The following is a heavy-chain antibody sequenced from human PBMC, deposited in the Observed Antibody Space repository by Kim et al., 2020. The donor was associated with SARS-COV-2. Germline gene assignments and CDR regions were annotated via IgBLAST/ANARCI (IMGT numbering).Heavy chain of an antibody. V-gene: IGHV4-59*08. J-gene: IGHJ4*02. CDR3: ARRGGILTGYYTEAHFDY. D-gene: IGHD3-9*01. CDR2: IYYSGST. Sequence: SETLSLTCTVSGGSISSYYWSWIRQPPGKGLEWIGYIYYSGSTNYNPSLKSRVTISVDTSKNQFSLKLSSVTAADTAVYYCARRGGILTGYYTEAHFDYWGQGTLVTVSS. CDR1: GGSISSYY.